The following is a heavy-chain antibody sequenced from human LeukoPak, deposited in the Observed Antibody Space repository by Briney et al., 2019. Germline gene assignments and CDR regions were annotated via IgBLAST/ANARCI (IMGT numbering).Heavy chain of an antibody. CDR1: GYSFSNFG. D-gene: IGHD1-1*01. J-gene: IGHJ4*02. V-gene: IGHV1-18*01. CDR2: IIAVTGIT. Sequence: ASVKVSCKASGYSFSNFGISWVRQAPGQGLEWVAWIIAVTGITNYAQKFQGRVTVTTDTSTSTAYMELRGLRSDDTAVYYCARVNDHGTFQAENYWGPGTLVTVSS. CDR3: ARVNDHGTFQAENY.